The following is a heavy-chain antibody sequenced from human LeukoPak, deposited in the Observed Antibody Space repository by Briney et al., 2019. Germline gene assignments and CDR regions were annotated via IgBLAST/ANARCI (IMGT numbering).Heavy chain of an antibody. CDR2: IYYSGST. Sequence: SETLSLTCTVSGGSISSSSYYWGWIRQPPGKGLEWIGSIYYSGSTYYNPSLKSRVTISVDTSKNQFSLKLSSVTAADTAVYYCATSGWYLLPGICWGQGTLVTVSS. CDR3: ATSGWYLLPGIC. D-gene: IGHD6-19*01. CDR1: GGSISSSSYY. V-gene: IGHV4-39*07. J-gene: IGHJ4*02.